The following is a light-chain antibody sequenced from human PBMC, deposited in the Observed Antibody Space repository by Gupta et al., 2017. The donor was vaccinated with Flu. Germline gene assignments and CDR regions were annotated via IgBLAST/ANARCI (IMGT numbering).Light chain of an antibody. J-gene: IGKJ4*01. Sequence: APRSVSTGQRATLACRARQSVASNLVWYQQRPGQAPRLLIYGASIRATGIPARFSGRGSGTEFTLTISSRQSEDFAIYYWHQNNRRPITFGGGTKVEIK. V-gene: IGKV3-15*01. CDR3: HQNNRRPIT. CDR1: QSVASN. CDR2: GAS.